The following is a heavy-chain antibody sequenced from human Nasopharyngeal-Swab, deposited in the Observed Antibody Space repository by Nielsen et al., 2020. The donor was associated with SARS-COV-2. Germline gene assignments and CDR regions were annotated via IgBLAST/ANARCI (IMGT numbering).Heavy chain of an antibody. V-gene: IGHV3-30*04. Sequence: LKISCAASGFTFSSYAMHWVRQAPGKGLEWVAVISYDGSNKYYADSVKGRFTISRDNSKNTLYLQMNSLRAEDTAVYYCARGNGGYATYFDYWGQGTLVTVSS. CDR1: GFTFSSYA. D-gene: IGHD5-12*01. CDR3: ARGNGGYATYFDY. J-gene: IGHJ4*02. CDR2: ISYDGSNK.